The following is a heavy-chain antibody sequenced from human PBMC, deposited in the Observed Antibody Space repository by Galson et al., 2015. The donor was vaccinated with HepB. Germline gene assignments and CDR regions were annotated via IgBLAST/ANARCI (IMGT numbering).Heavy chain of an antibody. J-gene: IGHJ4*02. Sequence: SLRLSCAASGFTFSGYSMDWVRQAPGKGLEWVGRTSNRANSTNTEYAASVKGSFTISRDDSKNSLYLQMNSLKAEDTAVYYCAKGYYYGSGSYYYFDYWGQGTLVTVSS. D-gene: IGHD3-10*01. CDR1: GFTFSGYS. V-gene: IGHV3-72*01. CDR3: AKGYYYGSGSYYYFDY. CDR2: TSNRANSTNT.